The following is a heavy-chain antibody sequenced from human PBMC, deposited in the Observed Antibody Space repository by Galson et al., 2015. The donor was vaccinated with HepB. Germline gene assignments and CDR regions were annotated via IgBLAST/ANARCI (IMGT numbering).Heavy chain of an antibody. CDR3: AREGELRAFDY. J-gene: IGHJ4*02. Sequence: SLRLSCAASGFTFSSYWMSWVRQAPGKGLEWVANIKQDGSEKYYVDSVKGRFTFSRDNAKNSLYLQMNSLRAEDTAVYYCAREGELRAFDYWGQGTLVTVSS. CDR1: GFTFSSYW. CDR2: IKQDGSEK. D-gene: IGHD1-26*01. V-gene: IGHV3-7*03.